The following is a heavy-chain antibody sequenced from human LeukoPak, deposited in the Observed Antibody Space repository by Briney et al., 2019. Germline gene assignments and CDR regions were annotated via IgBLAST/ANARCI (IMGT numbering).Heavy chain of an antibody. Sequence: PSETLSLTCNVSGASFSSHYWTWIRQTPDKRLEWIGYYFDTGSTDYNPSLKSRVTMSVERSKNQFFLRLISVTAVDTAVYYCVRSGWELLTTWGPGTLVTVSS. CDR2: YFDTGST. V-gene: IGHV4-59*11. D-gene: IGHD4-23*01. J-gene: IGHJ4*02. CDR3: VRSGWELLTT. CDR1: GASFSSHY.